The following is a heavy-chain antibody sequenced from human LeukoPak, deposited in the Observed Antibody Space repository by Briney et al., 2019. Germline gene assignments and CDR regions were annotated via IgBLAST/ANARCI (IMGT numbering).Heavy chain of an antibody. Sequence: GGSLRLSCAASGYTFSSYAMSWVRQAPGKGLEWVSAISGSGGSTYYADSVKGRFTISRDNSKNTLYLQMNSLRAEDTAVYYCAKVVGSSGQGNFDYWGQGTLVTVSS. CDR2: ISGSGGST. D-gene: IGHD6-6*01. CDR3: AKVVGSSGQGNFDY. J-gene: IGHJ4*02. V-gene: IGHV3-23*01. CDR1: GYTFSSYA.